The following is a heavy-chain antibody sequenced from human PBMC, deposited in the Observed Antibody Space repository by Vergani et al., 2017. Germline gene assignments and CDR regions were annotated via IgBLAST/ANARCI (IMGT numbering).Heavy chain of an antibody. D-gene: IGHD3-22*01. CDR3: ARDRRITMIVVALNLGYGMDV. CDR1: GFTFDDYT. V-gene: IGHV3-43*01. Sequence: EVQLVESGGVVVQPGGSLRLSCAASGFTFDDYTMHWVRQAPGKGLEWVSLISWDGGSTYYADSVKGRFTISRDNSKNSLYLQMNSLRAEDTAVYYCARDRRITMIVVALNLGYGMDVWGQGTTVTVSS. J-gene: IGHJ6*02. CDR2: ISWDGGST.